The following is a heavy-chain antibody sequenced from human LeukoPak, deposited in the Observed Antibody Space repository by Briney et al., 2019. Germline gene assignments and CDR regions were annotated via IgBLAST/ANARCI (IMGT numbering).Heavy chain of an antibody. CDR3: ARFSSVTTDYYYGLDV. D-gene: IGHD4-17*01. CDR1: GYNFSTYW. CDR2: IYPGDSDT. V-gene: IGHV5-51*01. J-gene: IGHJ6*02. Sequence: GESLKISCKGSGYNFSTYWIGWVRQMPGKGLEWMGIIYPGDSDTRYSPSFQGQVTISADKSISTAYLQWSSLKASDTAMYYCARFSSVTTDYYYGLDVWGQGTTVTVSS.